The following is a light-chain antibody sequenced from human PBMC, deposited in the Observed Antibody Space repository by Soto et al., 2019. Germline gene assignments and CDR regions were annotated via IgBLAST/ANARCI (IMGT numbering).Light chain of an antibody. Sequence: VIWMTQSPSLLSASTGNRATISFGLSKAFAGFLAWYQQKPGKAPELLIYAASTLQSGVPSRFSGSGSGTDFTLTISCLQSEDFATYYCQQYYSFPFTFGPGTKVDIK. J-gene: IGKJ3*01. CDR3: QQYYSFPFT. CDR2: AAS. V-gene: IGKV1D-8*01. CDR1: KAFAGF.